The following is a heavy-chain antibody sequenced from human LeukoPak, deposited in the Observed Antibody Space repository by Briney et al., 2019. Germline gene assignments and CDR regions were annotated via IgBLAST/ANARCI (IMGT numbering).Heavy chain of an antibody. V-gene: IGHV4-31*03. CDR2: IYYSGIT. CDR3: ARESSGWTKAFDY. D-gene: IGHD6-19*01. Sequence: SETLSLTCTVSGGSISSGGYYWSWIRQHPGKGLEWIGYIYYSGITYYNPSLKSRVTISVDTSKNQFSLKLSSVTAADTAVYYCARESSGWTKAFDYWGQGTLVIVSS. J-gene: IGHJ4*02. CDR1: GGSISSGGYY.